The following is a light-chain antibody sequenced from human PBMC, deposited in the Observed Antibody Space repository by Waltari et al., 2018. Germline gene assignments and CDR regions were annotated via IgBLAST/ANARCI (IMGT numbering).Light chain of an antibody. J-gene: IGLJ2*01. CDR1: SGINVADRK. CDR3: MIWHSSASV. Sequence: QAVLTQPSSLSASPGASVRLTCTLHSGINVADRKIYWYQQKPGKSPQDLLRFRSDLDKQPASVLPSPFSGSKDASANAGILLISGLQSEDEADYYCMIWHSSASVFGGGTTLTVL. V-gene: IGLV5-45*03. CDR2: FRSDLDK.